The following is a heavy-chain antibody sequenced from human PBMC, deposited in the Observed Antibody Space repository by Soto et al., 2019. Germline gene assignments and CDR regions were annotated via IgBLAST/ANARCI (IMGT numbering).Heavy chain of an antibody. D-gene: IGHD3-3*01. CDR3: SRNEDVLRFLKWLGWEAKHAFDY. J-gene: IGHJ4*02. CDR2: ISAYNGNT. V-gene: IGHV1-18*01. CDR1: GYTFTSYG. Sequence: QVQLVQSGAEVKKPGASVKVSCKASGYTFTSYGISWVRQAPGQGLEWMGWISAYNGNTNYAQKLQSRVTMTTDTSTSTVYMELRSLRSYDTAVYYSSRNEDVLRFLKWLGWEAKHAFDYWGQGTLVTVSS.